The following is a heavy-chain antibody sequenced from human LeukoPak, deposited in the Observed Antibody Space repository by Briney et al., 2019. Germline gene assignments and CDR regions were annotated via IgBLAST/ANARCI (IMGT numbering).Heavy chain of an antibody. J-gene: IGHJ4*02. CDR1: GFTFSTYD. CDR3: ATDMVGATTKAIDH. Sequence: PGGSLGLSCAASGFTFSTYDMNWVRQAPGKGLEWVSSIGSSSRYKYYAASLKGRFTISRDNAKNSLYLQMNSLRAEDTAVYYCATDMVGATTKAIDHWSQGTLVTVSS. D-gene: IGHD1-26*01. V-gene: IGHV3-21*01. CDR2: IGSSSRYK.